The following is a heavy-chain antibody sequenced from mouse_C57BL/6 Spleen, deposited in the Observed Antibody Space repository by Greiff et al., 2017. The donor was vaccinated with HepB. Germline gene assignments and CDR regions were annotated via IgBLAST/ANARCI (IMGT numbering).Heavy chain of an antibody. J-gene: IGHJ4*01. V-gene: IGHV1-39*01. CDR2: INPNYGTT. Sequence: VQLQQSGPELVKPGASVKISCKASGYSFTDYNMNWVKQSNGKSLEWIGVINPNYGTTSYNQKFKGKATLTVNKSSSTAYMELRSLTSEDSAVYYCARTDDYDGRPDYAMDYWGQGTSVTVSS. CDR1: GYSFTDYN. D-gene: IGHD2-4*01. CDR3: ARTDDYDGRPDYAMDY.